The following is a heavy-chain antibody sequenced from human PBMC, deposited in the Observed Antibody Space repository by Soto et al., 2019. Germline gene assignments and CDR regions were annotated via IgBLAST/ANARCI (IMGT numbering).Heavy chain of an antibody. D-gene: IGHD3-16*01. J-gene: IGHJ4*02. CDR3: ARGHRHSGIYTGEF. Sequence: ASVKVSCKASGYTFTSYGISWVRQAPGQGLERMGWISAYNGNTNYAQKLQGRVTMTRNTSISTAYMELSSLTSEDTGVYYCARGHRHSGIYTGEFWGQGTLVTVSS. V-gene: IGHV1-18*01. CDR2: ISAYNGNT. CDR1: GYTFTSYG.